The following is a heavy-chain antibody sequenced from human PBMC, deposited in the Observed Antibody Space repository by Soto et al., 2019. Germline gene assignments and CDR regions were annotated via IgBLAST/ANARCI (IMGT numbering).Heavy chain of an antibody. CDR2: ISWNRASI. CDR1: GFTFDDYA. CDR3: ARAVGLRYFDGLLSSPFGY. D-gene: IGHD3-9*01. J-gene: IGHJ4*02. Sequence: EVQLVASGGGLVQPGRSLRLSCAASGFTFDDYAMHWVRQAPGKGLEWVSGISWNRASIGYAYSVKGRVTISRDNAKNTLYLQVHSRSSEYTALYYCARAVGLRYFDGLLSSPFGYWGQGTIVIVSS. V-gene: IGHV3-9*01.